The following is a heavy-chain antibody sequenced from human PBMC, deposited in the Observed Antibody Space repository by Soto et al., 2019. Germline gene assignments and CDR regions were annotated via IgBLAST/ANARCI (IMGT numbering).Heavy chain of an antibody. Sequence: GGSLRLSCAASGFTFSSYGMHWVRQAPGKGLEWVAVIWYDGSNKYYADSVKGRFTISRDNSKNTLYLQMNSLRAEDTAVYYCARGHNKIFGPPGPWGQGTLVTVSS. J-gene: IGHJ5*02. D-gene: IGHD3-3*01. V-gene: IGHV3-33*01. CDR3: ARGHNKIFGPPGP. CDR2: IWYDGSNK. CDR1: GFTFSSYG.